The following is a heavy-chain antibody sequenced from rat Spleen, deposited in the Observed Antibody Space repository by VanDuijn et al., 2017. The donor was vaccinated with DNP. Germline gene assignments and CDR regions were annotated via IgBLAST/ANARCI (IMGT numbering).Heavy chain of an antibody. Sequence: EVQLVESGGGLVQPGRSLKLSCAASGFTLSDYAMVWVRQAPKKGLEWVATITYDGSRTYYRDSVKGRFTISRDNAKSTLYLQMDSLRSEDTATYYCATRYWFAYWGQGTLVTVSS. CDR3: ATRYWFAY. V-gene: IGHV5S10*01. CDR2: ITYDGSRT. CDR1: GFTLSDYA. J-gene: IGHJ3*01.